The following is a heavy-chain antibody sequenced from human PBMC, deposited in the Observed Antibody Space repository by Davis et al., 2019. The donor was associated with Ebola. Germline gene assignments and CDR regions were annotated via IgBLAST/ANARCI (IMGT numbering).Heavy chain of an antibody. D-gene: IGHD4-17*01. CDR2: ISSSSSYI. CDR3: ARGIYGDYDLYYFDY. CDR1: GFTFSSYS. V-gene: IGHV3-21*01. Sequence: GESLKISCAASGFTFSSYSMNWVRQAPGKGLEWVSSISSSSSYIYYADSVKGRFTISRDNAKNSLYLQMNSLRAEDTAVYYCARGIYGDYDLYYFDYWGQGTLVTVSS. J-gene: IGHJ4*02.